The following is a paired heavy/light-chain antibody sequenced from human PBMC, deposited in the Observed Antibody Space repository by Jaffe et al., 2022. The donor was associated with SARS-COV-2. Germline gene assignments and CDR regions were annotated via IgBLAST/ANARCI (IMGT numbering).Heavy chain of an antibody. V-gene: IGHV4-59*01. CDR2: IYYSGST. J-gene: IGHJ4*02. CDR1: GGSISSYY. Sequence: QVQLQESGPGLVKPSETLSLTCTVSGGSISSYYWSWIRQPPGKGLEWIGYIYYSGSTNYNPSLKSRVTISADTSKNQFSLKVSSATAADTAVYYCAKADSGYRFDNWGQGTLVTVSS. CDR3: AKADSGYRFDN. D-gene: IGHD3-22*01.
Light chain of an antibody. V-gene: IGKV1-5*03. CDR1: QSISSW. CDR2: KAS. J-gene: IGKJ1*01. Sequence: DIQMTQSPSTLSASVGDRVTITCRASQSISSWLAWYQQKPGKAPKLLIYKASSLESGVPSRFSGSGSGTEFTLTISSLQPADFATYYCQQYNTYPATFGQGTKVEIK. CDR3: QQYNTYPAT.